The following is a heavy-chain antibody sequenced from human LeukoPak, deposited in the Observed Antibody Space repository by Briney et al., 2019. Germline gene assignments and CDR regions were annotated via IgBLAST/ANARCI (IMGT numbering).Heavy chain of an antibody. V-gene: IGHV3-48*01. D-gene: IGHD6-6*01. CDR2: ISSSSSSI. CDR3: ATESSRSSAF. Sequence: PGGSLRLSCAASGFAFSSYSVKWVRQAPGKGPEWVSQISSSSSSISYADSVKGRFTISRDNGKNSLYLQMNSLRAEDTAVYYCATESSRSSAFWGQGTLVTVSS. J-gene: IGHJ4*02. CDR1: GFAFSSYS.